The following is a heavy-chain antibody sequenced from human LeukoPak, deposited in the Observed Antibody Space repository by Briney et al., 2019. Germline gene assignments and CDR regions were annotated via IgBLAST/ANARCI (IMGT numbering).Heavy chain of an antibody. V-gene: IGHV3-48*01. CDR2: ISSSSSTV. CDR1: GFTFSSYS. D-gene: IGHD6-13*01. J-gene: IGHJ5*02. Sequence: TGGSLRLSCAASGFTFSSYSMNWVRQAPGKGLEWVSYISSSSSTVYYAHSVKGRFTISRDNAKNSLYLQMNSLRAEDTAVYYCARGAAANRDPWGQGTLVTVSS. CDR3: ARGAAANRDP.